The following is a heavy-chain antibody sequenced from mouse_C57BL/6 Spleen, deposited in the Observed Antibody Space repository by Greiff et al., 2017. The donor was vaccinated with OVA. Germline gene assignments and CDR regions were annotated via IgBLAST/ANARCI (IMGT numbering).Heavy chain of an antibody. Sequence: QVQLQQPGAELVKPGASVKMSCKASGYTFTSYWITWVKQRPGQGLEWIGDIYPGSGSTNYNEKFKSKATLTVDTSSSTAYMQLSSLTSEDSAVYYCARYGIYYGYDYAMDYWGQGTSVTVSS. J-gene: IGHJ4*01. V-gene: IGHV1-55*01. CDR2: IYPGSGST. CDR1: GYTFTSYW. CDR3: ARYGIYYGYDYAMDY. D-gene: IGHD2-2*01.